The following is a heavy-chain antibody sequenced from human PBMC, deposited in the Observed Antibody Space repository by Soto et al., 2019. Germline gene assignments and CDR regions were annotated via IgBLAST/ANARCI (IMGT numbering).Heavy chain of an antibody. CDR2: IYHSGST. J-gene: IGHJ3*02. V-gene: IGHV4-38-2*02. Sequence: SETLSLTRAVPGYSISSGYYWGWIRQPPGKGLEWIGSIYHSGSTYYNPSLKSRVTISVDTSKNQFSLKLSSVTAADTAVYYCARDRPGIAAAASDAFDIWGQGTMVTVSS. CDR1: GYSISSGYY. CDR3: ARDRPGIAAAASDAFDI. D-gene: IGHD6-13*01.